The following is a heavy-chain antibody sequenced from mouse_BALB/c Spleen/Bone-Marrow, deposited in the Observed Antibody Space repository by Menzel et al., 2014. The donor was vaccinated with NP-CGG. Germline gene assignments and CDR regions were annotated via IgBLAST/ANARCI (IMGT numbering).Heavy chain of an antibody. J-gene: IGHJ2*01. CDR2: IYYSGTI. CDR3: ARELYYFDY. CDR1: GISITTGNYR. V-gene: IGHV3-5*02. Sequence: EVQLQQSGPGLVKPSQTVSLTCTVTGISITTGNYRWSWIRQFPGNKLEWIGYIYYSGTITYNPSLTSRTTITRDTSKNQFFLEMNSSTAEDTATYYCARELYYFDYWGQGTTLTVSS.